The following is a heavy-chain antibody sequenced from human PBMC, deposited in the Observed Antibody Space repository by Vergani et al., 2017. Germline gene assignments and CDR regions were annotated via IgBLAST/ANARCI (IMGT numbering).Heavy chain of an antibody. V-gene: IGHV3-23*01. CDR1: GFTFTAHG. Sequence: VLLLESGGGVVQPGGSLRLSCVASGFTFTAHGLNWVRQAPGKGLEWVSGISGQNFRTHYADSVKGRFTISRDDSKNTVYLQINSLRAEDTAIYYCAGPQWTSAYYYGGFDYWGQGILVTVSS. CDR3: AGPQWTSAYYYGGFDY. J-gene: IGHJ4*02. D-gene: IGHD3-22*01. CDR2: ISGQNFRT.